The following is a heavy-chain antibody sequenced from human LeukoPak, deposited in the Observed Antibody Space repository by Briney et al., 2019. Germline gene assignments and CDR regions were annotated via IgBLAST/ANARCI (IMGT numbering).Heavy chain of an antibody. V-gene: IGHV3-15*01. CDR1: GFTFSDAW. Sequence: GGSLRLSXAASGFTFSDAWMNWVRQAPGKGLEWVGRIKSKTDGGTTDYAAPVKGRFTISRDDSKNTLYLQMNSLKTEDTAVCYCTTDPPSVGYFDYWGQGTLVTVSS. J-gene: IGHJ4*02. CDR3: TTDPPSVGYFDY. D-gene: IGHD1-26*01. CDR2: IKSKTDGGTT.